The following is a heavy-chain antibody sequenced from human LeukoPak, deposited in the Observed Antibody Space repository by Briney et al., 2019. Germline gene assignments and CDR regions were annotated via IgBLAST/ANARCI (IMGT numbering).Heavy chain of an antibody. CDR2: ISGSGGST. J-gene: IGHJ4*02. Sequence: RGSLRLSCAASGFTFSSHAMSWARQAPGKGLEWVSAISGSGGSTYYADSVKGRFTISRDKSKNTLYLQMNSLRAEDTAVYYCAKGLAVAGHFDYWGQGTLVTVSS. CDR1: GFTFSSHA. V-gene: IGHV3-23*01. CDR3: AKGLAVAGHFDY. D-gene: IGHD6-19*01.